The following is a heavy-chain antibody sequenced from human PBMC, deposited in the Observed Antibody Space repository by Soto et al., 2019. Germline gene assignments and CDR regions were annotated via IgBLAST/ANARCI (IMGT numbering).Heavy chain of an antibody. CDR3: ARGSPVLRFGELSETHWFDP. D-gene: IGHD3-10*01. Sequence: GASVKVSCKASGYTFTSYAMHWVRQAPGQRLKWMGWINAGNGNTKYSQKFQGRVTITRDTSASTAYMELSSLRSEDTAVYYCARGSPVLRFGELSETHWFDPWGQGTLVPVYS. CDR1: GYTFTSYA. V-gene: IGHV1-3*01. J-gene: IGHJ5*02. CDR2: INAGNGNT.